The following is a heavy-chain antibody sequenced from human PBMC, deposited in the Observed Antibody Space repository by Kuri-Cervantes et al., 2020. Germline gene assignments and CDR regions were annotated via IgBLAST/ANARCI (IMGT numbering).Heavy chain of an antibody. Sequence: ASVKVSCKASGYTFTSYGISWVRQAPGQGLEWMGWISAYNGNTNYAQKLQGRVTMTTDTSTSTAYMELSSLRSEDTAVYYCARGPSYYDFWSGYVTYYYYYMDVWGKGTTVTVSS. CDR1: GYTFTSYG. J-gene: IGHJ6*03. CDR3: ARGPSYYDFWSGYVTYYYYYMDV. D-gene: IGHD3-3*01. CDR2: ISAYNGNT. V-gene: IGHV1-18*01.